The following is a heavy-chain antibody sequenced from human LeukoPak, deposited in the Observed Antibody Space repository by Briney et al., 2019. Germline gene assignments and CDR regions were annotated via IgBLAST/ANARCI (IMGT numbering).Heavy chain of an antibody. CDR1: GYTFTDYG. V-gene: IGHV3-30*02. J-gene: IGHJ4*02. CDR2: IRYDGTIK. CDR3: AKEGTASKPSDLDY. Sequence: GGSLRLSCAASGYTFTDYGMHWVRQAPGKGLEWVTFIRYDGTIKYYSDSVKGRFAISRDNSQNTLFLQMNGLRPEDTAVYYCAKEGTASKPSDLDYWGQGTLVTVSS. D-gene: IGHD1/OR15-1a*01.